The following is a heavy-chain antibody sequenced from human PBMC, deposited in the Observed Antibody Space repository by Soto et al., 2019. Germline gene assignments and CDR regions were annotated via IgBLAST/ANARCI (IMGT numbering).Heavy chain of an antibody. J-gene: IGHJ4*02. CDR2: INAGNGNT. CDR1: GYTFTSYA. V-gene: IGHV1-3*01. D-gene: IGHD6-13*01. CDR3: AREEQQLAQYYFDY. Sequence: QVQLVQSGAEVKKPGASVKVSCKASGYTFTSYAMHWVRQAPGQRLEWMGWINAGNGNTKYSQKFHGRVTITRDTSASTAYMELSSLRSEDTAVYYCAREEQQLAQYYFDYWGQGTLVTVSS.